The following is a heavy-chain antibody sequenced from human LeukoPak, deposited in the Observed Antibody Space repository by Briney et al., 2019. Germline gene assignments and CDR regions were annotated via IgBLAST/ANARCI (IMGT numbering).Heavy chain of an antibody. J-gene: IGHJ5*02. CDR1: GGSISSYY. CDR3: ARGLKLWGTSRWFDP. CDR2: IYYSGST. D-gene: IGHD5-18*01. V-gene: IGHV4-59*12. Sequence: PSETLSLTCTVSGGSISSYYWSWIRQPPGKGLEWIGYIYYSGSTNYNPSLKSRVTISVDTSKNQFSLKLSSVTAADTAVYYCARGLKLWGTSRWFDPWGQGTLVTVSS.